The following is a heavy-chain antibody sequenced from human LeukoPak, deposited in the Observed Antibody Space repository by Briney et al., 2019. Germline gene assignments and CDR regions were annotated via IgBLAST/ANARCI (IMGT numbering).Heavy chain of an antibody. CDR2: ISGSGGST. CDR1: GFTFSSYG. CDR3: AKDRGFGASGMDV. D-gene: IGHD3-10*01. J-gene: IGHJ6*03. Sequence: AGGTLRLSCAASGFTFSSYGMSWVRQAPGKGLEWVSAISGSGGSTYYADPVKGRFTISRDNSKNTLYLQMNSLRAEDTAVYYCAKDRGFGASGMDVWGKGTTVTISS. V-gene: IGHV3-23*01.